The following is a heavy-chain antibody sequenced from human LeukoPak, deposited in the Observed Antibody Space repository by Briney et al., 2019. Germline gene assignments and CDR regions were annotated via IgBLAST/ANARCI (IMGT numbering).Heavy chain of an antibody. CDR3: ARDFLSGPNRFDP. D-gene: IGHD3-3*01. CDR2: VQTSGSA. J-gene: IGHJ5*02. V-gene: IGHV4-4*07. Sequence: PSETLSLTCSVSGASISSYYWSWIRQPAGKGLEWIGRVQTSGSAKYNPSLKSRVTISVDKSNNQFSLKVNSVTAADTAVYYCARDFLSGPNRFDPWGQGTLVTVSS. CDR1: GASISSYY.